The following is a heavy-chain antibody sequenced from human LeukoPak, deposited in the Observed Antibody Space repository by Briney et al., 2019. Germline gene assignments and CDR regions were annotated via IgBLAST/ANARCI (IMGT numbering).Heavy chain of an antibody. CDR3: ARDRRGKGYCSSTSCLAGLFDY. CDR1: GFTVTSNY. V-gene: IGHV3-53*05. Sequence: GGSLRLSCAASGFTVTSNYMSWVRQAPGKGLEWVSIIYSGVSTYYADSVKGRFTISRDNSKNTLYLQMNSLRTEDTAVYYCARDRRGKGYCSSTSCLAGLFDYWGQGTLVTVSS. D-gene: IGHD2-2*01. J-gene: IGHJ4*02. CDR2: IYSGVST.